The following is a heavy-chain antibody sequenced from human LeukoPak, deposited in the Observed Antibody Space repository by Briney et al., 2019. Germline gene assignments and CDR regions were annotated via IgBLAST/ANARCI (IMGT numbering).Heavy chain of an antibody. V-gene: IGHV4-59*01. CDR3: ARDDQDAFDI. CDR1: GGSISSYY. D-gene: IGHD2-2*01. J-gene: IGHJ3*02. CDR2: IYYSGST. Sequence: SETLSLTCTVSGGSISSYYWSWTRQPPGKGLEWIGYIYYSGSTNYNPSLKSRVTISVDTSKNQFSLKLSSVTAADTAVYYCARDDQDAFDIWGQGTMVTVSS.